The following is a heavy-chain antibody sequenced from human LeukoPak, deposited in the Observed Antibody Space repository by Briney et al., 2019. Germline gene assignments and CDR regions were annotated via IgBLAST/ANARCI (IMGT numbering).Heavy chain of an antibody. CDR3: ARDPGYYYYYYMDV. CDR2: IKQDGSEK. CDR1: GFTFSSYW. Sequence: GGSLRLSCAASGFTFSSYWMSWVRQAPGKGLEWVANIKQDGSEKYYVDSVKGPFTISRDNAKNSLYLQMNSLRAEDTAVYYCARDPGYYYYYYMDVWGKGTTVTVSS. V-gene: IGHV3-7*01. J-gene: IGHJ6*03.